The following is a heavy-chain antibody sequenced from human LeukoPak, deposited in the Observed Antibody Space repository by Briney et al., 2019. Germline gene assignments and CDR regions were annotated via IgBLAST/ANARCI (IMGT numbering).Heavy chain of an antibody. Sequence: SQTLSLTCAISGDSVSSNSAAWNWIRQSPSRGLEWLGRTYYRSKWYNDYAVSVKSRITINPDTSKNQFSLQLNSVTPEDTAVYYCARYYYDSSGYSNYYMDVWGKGTTVTVSS. D-gene: IGHD3-22*01. CDR2: TYYRSKWYN. CDR3: ARYYYDSSGYSNYYMDV. V-gene: IGHV6-1*01. CDR1: GDSVSSNSAA. J-gene: IGHJ6*03.